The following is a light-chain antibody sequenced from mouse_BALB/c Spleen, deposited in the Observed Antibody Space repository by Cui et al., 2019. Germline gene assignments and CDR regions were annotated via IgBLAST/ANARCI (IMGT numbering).Light chain of an antibody. CDR2: YAS. CDR3: QNGHSFPLT. CDR1: QSISDY. V-gene: IGKV5-39*01. J-gene: IGKJ5*01. Sequence: DIVMTQSPAPLSVTPGDRVSLSCRASQSISDYLHWYQQKSHESPRLLIKYASQSISGIPSRFSGSGSGSDFTLSINSVEPEDVGVYYCQNGHSFPLTFGAGTKLELK.